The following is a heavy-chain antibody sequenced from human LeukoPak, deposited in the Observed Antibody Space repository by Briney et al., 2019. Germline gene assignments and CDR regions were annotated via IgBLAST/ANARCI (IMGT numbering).Heavy chain of an antibody. CDR3: ARVRVYCSGGSCSRGGVP. J-gene: IGHJ5*02. CDR2: VGPSGART. CDR1: GFTFSHHG. Sequence: GGSLRLSCAASGFTFSHHGMNWVRQAPGKGLEWVSGVGPSGARTYYADSVKGRFTVSRDNSKNMVFLQMNSLRAEDTAVYYCARVRVYCSGGSCSRGGVPWGQGTLVTVSS. V-gene: IGHV3-23*01. D-gene: IGHD2-15*01.